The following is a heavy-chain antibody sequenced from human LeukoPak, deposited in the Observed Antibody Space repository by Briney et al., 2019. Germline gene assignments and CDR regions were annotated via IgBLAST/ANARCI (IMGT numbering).Heavy chain of an antibody. CDR2: IYSGATT. Sequence: GGSLRLSCAAFGLTIATKYLNWVRQAPGKGLGWASIIYSGATTYYADSVRGRFTISRDTSKNTVSLQMNSLRAEDTAVYFCARLGDHYHWNLDLWGRGTLVTVSS. CDR1: GLTIATKY. D-gene: IGHD3-10*01. V-gene: IGHV3-53*01. CDR3: ARLGDHYHWNLDL. J-gene: IGHJ2*01.